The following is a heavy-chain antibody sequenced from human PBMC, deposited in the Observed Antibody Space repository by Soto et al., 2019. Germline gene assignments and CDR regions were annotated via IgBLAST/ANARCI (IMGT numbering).Heavy chain of an antibody. V-gene: IGHV3-11*03. CDR2: ISSSSSYT. CDR1: GFTFSDYY. Sequence: PGGSLRLSCAASGFTFSDYYMSWIRQAPGKGLEWVSYISSSSSYTNYADSVKGRFTISRDSAKNSLYLQMNSLRAEDTAVYYCARCDYGSGSPQENYYYYGMDVWGQGTTVTVSS. J-gene: IGHJ6*02. D-gene: IGHD3-10*01. CDR3: ARCDYGSGSPQENYYYYGMDV.